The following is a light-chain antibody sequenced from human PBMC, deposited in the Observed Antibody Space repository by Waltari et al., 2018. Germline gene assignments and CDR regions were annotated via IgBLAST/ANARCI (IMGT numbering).Light chain of an antibody. CDR1: SPNIGGHS. CDR2: SDN. J-gene: IGLJ3*02. V-gene: IGLV1-47*01. CDR3: AAWDDSLSGRV. Sequence: QSVLTQPPSASGTPGQRATVSCPGSSPNIGGHSVSWFQPPPGTAPKLLIYSDNQRPSGIPDRFSGSKSGTSASLAISGLRSEDEADYYCAAWDDSLSGRVFGGGTKLTVL.